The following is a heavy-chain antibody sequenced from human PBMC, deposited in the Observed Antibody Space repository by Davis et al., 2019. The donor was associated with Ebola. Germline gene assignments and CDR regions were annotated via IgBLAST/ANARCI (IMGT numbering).Heavy chain of an antibody. J-gene: IGHJ4*02. CDR2: IYSGGST. D-gene: IGHD3-10*01. CDR1: GFTVSSNY. Sequence: GESLKISCAASGFTVSSNYMSWVRPAPGQGLELVSVIYSGGSTYYADSVKGRFTISRHKSKNTLYLQRNSLRAEDTAVYYWARVGVGVGDYWGQGTLVTVSS. V-gene: IGHV3-66*01. CDR3: ARVGVGVGDY.